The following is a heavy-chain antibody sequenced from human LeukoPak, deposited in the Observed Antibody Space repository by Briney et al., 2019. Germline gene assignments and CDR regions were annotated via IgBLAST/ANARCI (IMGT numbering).Heavy chain of an antibody. V-gene: IGHV1-18*01. CDR2: ISAYNGNT. D-gene: IGHD4-17*01. CDR3: ARDPVRGAIYFYYYAMDV. J-gene: IGHJ6*02. CDR1: GYTFTSYG. Sequence: ASVKVSCKASGYTFTSYGISWVRQAPGQGLEWMGWISAYNGNTNYAQKLQGRVTMTTDTSTSTAYMELRSLRSDDTAVYYCARDPVRGAIYFYYYAMDVWGQGTTVTVSS.